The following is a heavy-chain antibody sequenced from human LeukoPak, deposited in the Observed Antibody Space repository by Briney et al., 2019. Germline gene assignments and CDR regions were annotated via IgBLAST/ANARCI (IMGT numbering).Heavy chain of an antibody. CDR3: AKDRGSWYKTLDLHYFDY. J-gene: IGHJ4*02. CDR1: GFTFSSYS. Sequence: GGSLRLSCAASGFTFSSYSMNWVRQAPGKGLEWVSGISWNSGSIGYADSVKGRFTISRDNAKNSLYLQMNSLRAEDTALYYCAKDRGSWYKTLDLHYFDYWGQGTLVTVSS. CDR2: ISWNSGSI. D-gene: IGHD6-13*01. V-gene: IGHV3-9*01.